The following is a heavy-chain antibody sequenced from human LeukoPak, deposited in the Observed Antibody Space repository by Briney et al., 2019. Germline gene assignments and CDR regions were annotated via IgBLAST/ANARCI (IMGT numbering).Heavy chain of an antibody. CDR2: INTYNGNT. D-gene: IGHD2-21*02. CDR3: ARVPLPDCGGDCYRNYYYYYMDV. CDR1: DYKFLTYG. V-gene: IGHV1-18*01. Sequence: GASVKVSRKASDYKFLTYGITWVRQAPGQGLEWMGWINTYNGNTKYAQRFQGRVTMTADTSTTTAYMELRSLRSDDTAVYYCARVPLPDCGGDCYRNYYYYYMDVWGKGTTVTISS. J-gene: IGHJ6*03.